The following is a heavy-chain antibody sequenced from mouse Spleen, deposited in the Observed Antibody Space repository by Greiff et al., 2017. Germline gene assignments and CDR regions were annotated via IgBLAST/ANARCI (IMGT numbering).Heavy chain of an antibody. V-gene: IGHV1-20*01. CDR2: INPYNGDT. CDR3: ARGEIYYGFDY. CDR1: GYSFTGYF. Sequence: EVQLQQSGPELVKPGDSVKISCKASGYSFTGYFMNWVMQSHGKSLEWIGRINPYNGDTFYNQKFKGKATLTVDKSSSTAHMELRSLTSEDSAVYYCARGEIYYGFDYWGQGTTLTVSS. D-gene: IGHD2-1*01. J-gene: IGHJ2*01.